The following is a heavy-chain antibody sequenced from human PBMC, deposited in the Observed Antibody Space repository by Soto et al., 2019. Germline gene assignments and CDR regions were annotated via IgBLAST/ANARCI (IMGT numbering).Heavy chain of an antibody. CDR1: GFTFSDYY. V-gene: IGHV3-11*01. CDR3: ASYLRTSLAAAGTMGGDP. CDR2: ISSSGSTI. J-gene: IGHJ5*02. Sequence: PGGSLRLSCAASGFTFSDYYMSWIRQAPGKGLEWVSYISSSGSTIYYADSVKGRFTISRDNAKNSLYLQMNSLRAEDTAVYYCASYLRTSLAAAGTMGGDPWGQGTLVTVSS. D-gene: IGHD6-13*01.